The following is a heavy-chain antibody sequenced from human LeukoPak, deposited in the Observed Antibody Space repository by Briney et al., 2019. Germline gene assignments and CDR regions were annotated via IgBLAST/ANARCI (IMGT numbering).Heavy chain of an antibody. CDR1: GGSISSYY. J-gene: IGHJ4*02. D-gene: IGHD1-1*01. V-gene: IGHV4-59*08. Sequence: SETLSLTCTVSGGSISSYYWSWIRQPPGKGLEWIGYIYYSGSTNYNPSLKSRVTISVDTSKNQFSLKLSFVTAADTAVYYCASSRYNIYYFDYWGQGTLVTVSS. CDR2: IYYSGST. CDR3: ASSRYNIYYFDY.